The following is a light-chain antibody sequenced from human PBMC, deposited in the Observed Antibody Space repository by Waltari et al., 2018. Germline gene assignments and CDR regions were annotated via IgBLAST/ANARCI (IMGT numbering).Light chain of an antibody. CDR1: QSIRSY. V-gene: IGKV1-5*03. CDR2: KAS. CDR3: HHYNSDPYT. J-gene: IGKJ2*01. Sequence: IQMTQSPSTLSVSVGDTVIITCRASQSIRSYLAWYQQKPGEAPKLLISKASTLESGVPSRFSCSGSGTEFTLSISSLQPDDFWTYYCHHYNSDPYTFGLGTKLEIK.